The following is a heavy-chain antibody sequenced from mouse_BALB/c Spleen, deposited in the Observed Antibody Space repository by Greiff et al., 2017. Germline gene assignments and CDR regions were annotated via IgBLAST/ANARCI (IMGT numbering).Heavy chain of an antibody. CDR2: ISSGSSTI. Sequence: EVQGVESGGGLVQPGGSRKLSCAASGFTFSSFGMHWVRQAPEKGLEWVAYISSGSSTIYYADTVKGRFTISRDNPKNTLFLQMTSLRSEDTAMYYCARRDTVVAVDYWGQGTTLTVSS. J-gene: IGHJ2*01. D-gene: IGHD1-1*01. V-gene: IGHV5-17*02. CDR3: ARRDTVVAVDY. CDR1: GFTFSSFG.